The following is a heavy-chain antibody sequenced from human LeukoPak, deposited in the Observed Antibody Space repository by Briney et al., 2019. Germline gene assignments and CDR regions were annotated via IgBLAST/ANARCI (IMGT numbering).Heavy chain of an antibody. Sequence: GGSLRLSCAASGFTFSDHYMEWVRQAPGKGLEWVGRSRNKANSYTTDYAASVKGRFSISRDDSKNSLYLQMNSLKIEDTAVYYCARAYTSGWFSPGYWGQGTLVTVSS. J-gene: IGHJ4*02. V-gene: IGHV3-72*01. CDR3: ARAYTSGWFSPGY. CDR1: GFTFSDHY. D-gene: IGHD6-19*01. CDR2: SRNKANSYTT.